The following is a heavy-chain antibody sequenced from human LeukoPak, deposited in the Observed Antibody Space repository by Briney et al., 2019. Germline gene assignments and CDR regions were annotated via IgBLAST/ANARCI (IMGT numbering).Heavy chain of an antibody. CDR3: SGVVPAAIRGDY. CDR2: IYYSGST. CDR1: GGSISSSSYY. D-gene: IGHD2-2*02. V-gene: IGHV4-39*01. Sequence: PSEILSLTCTVSGGSISSSSYYWGWIRQPPGKGLEWIGSIYYSGSTYYNPSLKCRVTISVDTSKNQFSLKLSSVTAADTAVYYCSGVVPAAIRGDYWGQGTLVTVSS. J-gene: IGHJ4*02.